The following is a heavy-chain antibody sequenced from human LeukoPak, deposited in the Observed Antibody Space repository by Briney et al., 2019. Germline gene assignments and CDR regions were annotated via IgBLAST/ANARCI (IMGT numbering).Heavy chain of an antibody. J-gene: IGHJ4*02. V-gene: IGHV3-53*01. CDR2: NSSGGDT. CDR1: GFTVSSNY. Sequence: PGGSLRLSCAASGFTVSSNYMSGVRQAPGKGLEHGSVNSSGGDTYYADTVKGGFTIYRDNSQKPLYLQMISRGAEDTAFYYCATGGQDYDGSGYRHDHWGQGTLFTVSS. D-gene: IGHD3-22*01. CDR3: ATGGQDYDGSGYRHDH.